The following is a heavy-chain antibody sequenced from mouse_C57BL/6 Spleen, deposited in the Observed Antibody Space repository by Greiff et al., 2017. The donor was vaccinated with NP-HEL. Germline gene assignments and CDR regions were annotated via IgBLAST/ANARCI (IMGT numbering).Heavy chain of an antibody. CDR1: GFTFSDYG. J-gene: IGHJ4*01. D-gene: IGHD2-4*01. V-gene: IGHV5-15*01. CDR2: ISNLAYSI. CDR3: ARREDYDYLYYAMDY. Sequence: EVKLMESGGGLVQPGGSLKLSCAASGFTFSDYGMAWVRQAPRKGPEWVAFISNLAYSIYYADTVTGRFTISRENAKNTLYLEMSSLRSEDTAMYYCARREDYDYLYYAMDYWGQGTSVTVSS.